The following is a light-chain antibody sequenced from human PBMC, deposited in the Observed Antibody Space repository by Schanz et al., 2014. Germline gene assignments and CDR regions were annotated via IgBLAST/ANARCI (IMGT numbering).Light chain of an antibody. CDR2: EVS. Sequence: SGLTQPDSVFGSPGQSITISCTGTGSDVGGYNYVSWYQQHPGKAPKLMIYEVSKRPSGVPDRFSGSKSGNTASLTVSGLQAEDEADYYCSSYAGSNTLVFGGGTKLTVL. CDR1: GSDVGGYNY. J-gene: IGLJ2*01. V-gene: IGLV2-8*01. CDR3: SSYAGSNTLV.